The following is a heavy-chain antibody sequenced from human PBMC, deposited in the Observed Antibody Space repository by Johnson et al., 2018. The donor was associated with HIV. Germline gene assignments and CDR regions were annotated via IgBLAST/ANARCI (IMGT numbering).Heavy chain of an antibody. CDR2: ISYDGSKK. Sequence: QVQLVESGGGLVQPGGSLRLSCVASGFTFSNYAMHWVRQAPGKGLEWVAVISYDGSKKNYADSVKGRFTISRDNSKNTLYLQMNSLRAEDTAVYYCAKDGYSSGWYGNDAFDIWGQGTMVTVSS. D-gene: IGHD6-19*01. J-gene: IGHJ3*02. CDR3: AKDGYSSGWYGNDAFDI. V-gene: IGHV3-30-3*01. CDR1: GFTFSNYA.